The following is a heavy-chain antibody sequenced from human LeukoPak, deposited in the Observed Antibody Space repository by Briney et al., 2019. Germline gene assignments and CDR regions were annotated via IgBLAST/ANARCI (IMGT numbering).Heavy chain of an antibody. CDR1: GFTFSSYS. CDR2: ISSSSSYI. D-gene: IGHD6-19*01. Sequence: GGSLRLSCAASGFTFSSYSMNWVRQAPGKGLEWVSSISSSSSYIYYADSVKGRFTISRDNAKNSLYLQMNSLRAEDTAVYYCASPAGIAVAGFDYWGQGTLVTVSS. CDR3: ASPAGIAVAGFDY. J-gene: IGHJ4*02. V-gene: IGHV3-21*01.